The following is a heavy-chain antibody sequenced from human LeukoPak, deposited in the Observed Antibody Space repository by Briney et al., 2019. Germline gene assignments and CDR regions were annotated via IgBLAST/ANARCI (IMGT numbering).Heavy chain of an antibody. Sequence: PSETLSLTCTFSGGSITSYYWSWIRQPAGKGLEWIGRTHTSGSTNYNPSLKSRVTMSVDTSKNQFSLKLSSVTAADTAVYYCARDMYYSGSGSYRFDYWGQGTLVTVSS. CDR3: ARDMYYSGSGSYRFDY. J-gene: IGHJ4*02. V-gene: IGHV4-4*07. D-gene: IGHD3-10*01. CDR2: THTSGST. CDR1: GGSITSYY.